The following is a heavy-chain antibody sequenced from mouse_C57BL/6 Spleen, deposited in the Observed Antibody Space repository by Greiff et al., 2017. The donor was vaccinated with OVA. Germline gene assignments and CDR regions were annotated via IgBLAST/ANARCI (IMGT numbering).Heavy chain of an antibody. J-gene: IGHJ3*01. D-gene: IGHD3-2*02. CDR2: ISSGGDYI. V-gene: IGHV5-9-1*02. CDR3: TNLDSSGPLAY. Sequence: EVQRVESGEGLVKPGGSLKLSCAASGFTFSSYAMSWVRQTPEKRLEWVAYISSGGDYIYYADTVKGRFTISRDNARNTLYLQMSSLKSEDTAMYYCTNLDSSGPLAYWGQGTLVTVSA. CDR1: GFTFSSYA.